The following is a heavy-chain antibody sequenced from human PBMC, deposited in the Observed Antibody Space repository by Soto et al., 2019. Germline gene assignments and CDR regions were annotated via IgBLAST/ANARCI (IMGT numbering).Heavy chain of an antibody. CDR3: AYLPCSGGSCYWFSFSGMDV. J-gene: IGHJ6*02. D-gene: IGHD2-15*01. V-gene: IGHV2-5*02. CDR2: IYWDDDK. CDR1: GFSLSTSGVG. Sequence: QITLKESGPTLVKPTQTPTLTCTFSGFSLSTSGVGVAWIRQPPGKSLEWLALIYWDDDKRYRPSLESRLTINKDTYNNEVVLTMTNMDSVDTSTYYCAYLPCSGGSCYWFSFSGMDVWGQGTTVSVSS.